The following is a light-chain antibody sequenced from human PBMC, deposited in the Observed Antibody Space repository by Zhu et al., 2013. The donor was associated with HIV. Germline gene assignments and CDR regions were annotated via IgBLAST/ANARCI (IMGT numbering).Light chain of an antibody. Sequence: AIQLTQSPSSLSASVGDRVTITCRASQDINNALAWYQQKPGKAPKLLIYTASNLQSGVPSRFSGSGFGADFTLTISNLQPEDFATYYCQHLHNFPRTFGQGTKVEIK. CDR1: QDINNA. J-gene: IGKJ1*01. CDR3: QHLHNFPRT. CDR2: TAS. V-gene: IGKV1D-13*01.